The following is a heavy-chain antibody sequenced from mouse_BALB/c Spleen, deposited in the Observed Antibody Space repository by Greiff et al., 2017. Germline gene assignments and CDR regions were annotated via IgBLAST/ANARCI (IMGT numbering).Heavy chain of an antibody. CDR1: GFTFSSYT. J-gene: IGHJ2*01. V-gene: IGHV5-12-2*01. Sequence: EVKLVESGGGLVKPGGSLKLSCAASGFTFSSYTMSWVRQTPEKRLEWVAYISNGGGSTYYPDTVKGRFTISRDNAKNTLYLQMSSLKSEDTAMYYCARQGNYYFDYWGQGTTLTVSS. CDR3: ARQGNYYFDY. CDR2: ISNGGGST. D-gene: IGHD2-1*01.